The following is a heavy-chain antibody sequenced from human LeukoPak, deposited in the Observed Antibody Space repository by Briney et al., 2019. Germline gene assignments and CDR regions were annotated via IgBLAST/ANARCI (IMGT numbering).Heavy chain of an antibody. CDR3: ARRRAVAGSASRPSGY. Sequence: GGSLRLSCAASGFTFSSYAMHWVRQAPGKGLEWVAVISYDGSNKYYADSVKGRFTISRDNSKNTLYLQMNSLRAEDTAVYYCARRRAVAGSASRPSGYWGQGTLVTVSS. CDR1: GFTFSSYA. CDR2: ISYDGSNK. V-gene: IGHV3-30-3*01. J-gene: IGHJ4*02. D-gene: IGHD6-19*01.